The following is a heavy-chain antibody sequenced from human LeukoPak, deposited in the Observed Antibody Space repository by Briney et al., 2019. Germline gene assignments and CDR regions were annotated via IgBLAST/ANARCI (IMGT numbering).Heavy chain of an antibody. Sequence: SVKVSCKASGGTFSSYAISWVRQAPGQGLEWMGGIIPIFGTANYAQKFQGRVTITTDESTSTAYMELSSLRFEDTAVYYCARDRTYYDFWSGPRGVWFDPWGQGTLVTVSS. V-gene: IGHV1-69*05. CDR1: GGTFSSYA. D-gene: IGHD3-3*01. J-gene: IGHJ5*02. CDR2: IIPIFGTA. CDR3: ARDRTYYDFWSGPRGVWFDP.